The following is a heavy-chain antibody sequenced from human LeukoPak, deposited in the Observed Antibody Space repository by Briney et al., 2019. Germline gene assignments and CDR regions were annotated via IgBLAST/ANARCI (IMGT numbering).Heavy chain of an antibody. CDR3: ASQNPQYSTGWNYFDY. CDR2: IYYSGNT. J-gene: IGHJ4*02. V-gene: IGHV4-61*01. D-gene: IGHD6-6*01. CDR1: GGSVSSGSYY. Sequence: SETLSLTCTVSGGSVSSGSYYWSWIRQPPGKGLEWIGYIYYSGNTNYNPFLKSRVTISVDTSKNQFSLKLTSVTAADTAVYYWASQNPQYSTGWNYFDYGGREPRVPFP.